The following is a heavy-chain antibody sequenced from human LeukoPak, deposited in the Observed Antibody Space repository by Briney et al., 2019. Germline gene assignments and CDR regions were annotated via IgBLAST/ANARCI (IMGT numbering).Heavy chain of an antibody. Sequence: SETLSLTCTVSGGSISSSSYFWGWIRQPPGKGLEWIGYIYYSGSTYYNPSLKSRVTISVDTSKNEFSLKLNSVTAADTAVYYCARNIAARRYYYNMDVWGKGTTVTVSS. J-gene: IGHJ6*03. CDR1: GGSISSSSYF. V-gene: IGHV4-39*07. CDR3: ARNIAARRYYYNMDV. D-gene: IGHD6-6*01. CDR2: IYYSGST.